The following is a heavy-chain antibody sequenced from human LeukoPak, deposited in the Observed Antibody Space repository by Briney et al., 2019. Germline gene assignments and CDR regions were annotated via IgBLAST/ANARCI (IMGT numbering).Heavy chain of an antibody. Sequence: ASVSVSCKASGYTFTDFSVHWVRQAPGQGLEWMGIINPTGGSAGFAQKFQGRVTMTRDMSTSTFYMELSSLRSEDTAVYYCARGHGSGYTNYFDPWGQGTLVTVSS. CDR2: INPTGGSA. J-gene: IGHJ5*02. V-gene: IGHV1-46*01. CDR3: ARGHGSGYTNYFDP. CDR1: GYTFTDFS. D-gene: IGHD3-10*01.